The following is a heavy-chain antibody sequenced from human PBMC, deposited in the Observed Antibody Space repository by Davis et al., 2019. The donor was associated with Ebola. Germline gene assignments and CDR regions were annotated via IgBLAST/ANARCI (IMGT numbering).Heavy chain of an antibody. Sequence: SETLSLTCTVSGESVSSGFYYWSWIRQPPGKTLEWIGQIYYYSGTTNYNPSLKSRVTISVDTSKNQFSLQLTSVTAADTAMYYCARDPLASGWSDYWGQGTLVTVSS. CDR2: IYYYSGTT. J-gene: IGHJ4*02. D-gene: IGHD6-19*01. V-gene: IGHV4-61*01. CDR1: GESVSSGFYY. CDR3: ARDPLASGWSDY.